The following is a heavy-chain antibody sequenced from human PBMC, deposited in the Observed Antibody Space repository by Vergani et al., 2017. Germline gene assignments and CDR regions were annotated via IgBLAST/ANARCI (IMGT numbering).Heavy chain of an antibody. Sequence: EVQLVESGGGLVQPGGSLRLSCAASGFTFSSSEMNWVRQAPGKGLEWCSYISISGNTTYHADSVKGRFTISRDNAKNSLYLHMNSLRAEDTAVYYCATYGSGWYGRDYWGQGTLVTVSS. CDR3: ATYGSGWYGRDY. CDR1: GFTFSSSE. V-gene: IGHV3-48*03. CDR2: ISISGNTT. J-gene: IGHJ4*02. D-gene: IGHD6-19*01.